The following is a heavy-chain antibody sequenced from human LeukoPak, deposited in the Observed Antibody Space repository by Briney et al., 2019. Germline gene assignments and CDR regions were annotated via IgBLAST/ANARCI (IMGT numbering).Heavy chain of an antibody. D-gene: IGHD2-2*01. Sequence: SGGSLRLSCAASGFTFSSYSMNWVRQAPGKGLEWVSYISSSSSTIYYADSVKGRFTISRDNAKNSLYLQMNSLRDEDTAVYYCARERRGYCSSTSCLNWFDPWGQGTLVTVSS. V-gene: IGHV3-48*02. J-gene: IGHJ5*02. CDR1: GFTFSSYS. CDR2: ISSSSSTI. CDR3: ARERRGYCSSTSCLNWFDP.